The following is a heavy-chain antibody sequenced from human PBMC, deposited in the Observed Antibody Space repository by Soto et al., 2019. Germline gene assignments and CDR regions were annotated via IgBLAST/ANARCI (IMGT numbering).Heavy chain of an antibody. J-gene: IGHJ4*02. Sequence: QTLSLTCAISGDSVSSNSAAWNWIRQSPSRGLEWLGRTYYRSKWYNDYAVSVKSRITINPDTSKNQFSLQLNSVTPEDTAVYYCARDMYSSGWSQFDYWGQGTLVTVSS. CDR2: TYYRSKWYN. D-gene: IGHD6-19*01. CDR1: GDSVSSNSAA. V-gene: IGHV6-1*01. CDR3: ARDMYSSGWSQFDY.